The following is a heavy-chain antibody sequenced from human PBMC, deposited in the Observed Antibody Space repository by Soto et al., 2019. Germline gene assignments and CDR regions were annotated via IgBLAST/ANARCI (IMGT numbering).Heavy chain of an antibody. J-gene: IGHJ4*02. CDR3: AKEVTTMIVVVESNPDLYFDY. Sequence: GGSLRLSCAASGFTFSSYAMSWVRQAPGKGLEWVSAISGSGGSTYYADSGKGRFTISRDNSKNTLYLQMNSLRAEDTAVYYCAKEVTTMIVVVESNPDLYFDYWGQGTLVTVSS. V-gene: IGHV3-23*01. D-gene: IGHD3-22*01. CDR2: ISGSGGST. CDR1: GFTFSSYA.